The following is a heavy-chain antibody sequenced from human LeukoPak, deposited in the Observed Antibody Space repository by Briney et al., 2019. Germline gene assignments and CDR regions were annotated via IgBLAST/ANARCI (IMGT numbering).Heavy chain of an antibody. J-gene: IGHJ6*02. D-gene: IGHD3-3*01. Sequence: ASVKVSCKASGYTFTSYYMHWVRQAPGQGLEWMGIINPSGGSTSYAQKFQGRVTMTRDTSTSTVYMELSSLRSEDTAVYYCAIEADDDYYYYGMDVWGQGTTVTVSS. CDR2: INPSGGST. V-gene: IGHV1-46*01. CDR1: GYTFTSYY. CDR3: AIEADDDYYYYGMDV.